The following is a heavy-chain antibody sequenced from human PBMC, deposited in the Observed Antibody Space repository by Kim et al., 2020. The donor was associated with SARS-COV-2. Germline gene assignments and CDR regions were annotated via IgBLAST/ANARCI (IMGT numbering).Heavy chain of an antibody. CDR3: ARQVSYNWNQLYYFDY. D-gene: IGHD1-20*01. V-gene: IGHV4-59*08. Sequence: IKSRVTISVDTSKNQFTLKLSAVTAADTAVYYCARQVSYNWNQLYYFDYWGQGTLVTVSS. J-gene: IGHJ4*02.